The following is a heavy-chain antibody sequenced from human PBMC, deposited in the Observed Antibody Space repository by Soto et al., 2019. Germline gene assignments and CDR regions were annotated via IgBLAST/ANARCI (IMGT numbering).Heavy chain of an antibody. CDR2: IHNSGST. Sequence: SETLSLTCTVSGVSISTYLWSWIRQPPGKGLEWIGYIHNSGSTNYNPSLKSRVTMSVDTSKNQFSLKLSSVTAADTAVYYRARVMIAPAASYYYYGMDVWGQGTTITVSS. D-gene: IGHD2-2*01. V-gene: IGHV4-59*01. CDR3: ARVMIAPAASYYYYGMDV. J-gene: IGHJ6*02. CDR1: GVSISTYL.